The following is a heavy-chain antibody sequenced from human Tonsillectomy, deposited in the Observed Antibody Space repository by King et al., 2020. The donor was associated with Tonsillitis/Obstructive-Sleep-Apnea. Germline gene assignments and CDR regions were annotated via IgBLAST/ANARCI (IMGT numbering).Heavy chain of an antibody. CDR2: INTNSGGT. J-gene: IGHJ5*02. V-gene: IGHV1-2*02. D-gene: IGHD3-3*01. CDR3: ARAGGLRFLEWLPGAIWFDP. CDR1: GYTFTGYY. Sequence: VQLVQSGAEVKKPGASVKVSCKASGYTFTGYYMHWVRQAPGQGLEWMGWINTNSGGTNYVQKFQGRVTMTRETSISTAYMEMSRLRADETAVYYCARAGGLRFLEWLPGAIWFDPWGQGTLVTVSS.